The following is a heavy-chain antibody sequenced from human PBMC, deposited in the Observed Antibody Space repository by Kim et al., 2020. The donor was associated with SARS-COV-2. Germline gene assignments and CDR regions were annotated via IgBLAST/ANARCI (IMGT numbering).Heavy chain of an antibody. CDR1: GGSITSNC. V-gene: IGHV4-59*01. J-gene: IGHJ4*02. D-gene: IGHD1-26*01. CDR2: LLYSRST. CDR3: ARYSDDPGYYFDR. Sequence: SETLSLTCNVSGGSITSNCWSWIRQPPGKGLEWIGSLLYSRSTTYNPSLKSRLTISVDTSKNQFSLKLTSVTTADTAVYYCARYSDDPGYYFDRWGQGTL.